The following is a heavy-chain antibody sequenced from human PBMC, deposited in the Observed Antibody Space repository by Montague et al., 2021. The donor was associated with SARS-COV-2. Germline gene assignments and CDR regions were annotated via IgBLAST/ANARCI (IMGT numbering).Heavy chain of an antibody. Sequence: SETLSLTCAVYDGSFSDYPWTWIRQPPGKGLEWIGEINHRGSTNYNPSLKNRVTISVDTSKNQFSLKMTSVTAADTAVYYCARGRQHINMVVVVVTGGEYYFDFWGQGTLVAVSS. D-gene: IGHD3-22*01. CDR2: INHRGST. V-gene: IGHV4-34*01. CDR3: ARGRQHINMVVVVVTGGEYYFDF. CDR1: DGSFSDYP. J-gene: IGHJ4*02.